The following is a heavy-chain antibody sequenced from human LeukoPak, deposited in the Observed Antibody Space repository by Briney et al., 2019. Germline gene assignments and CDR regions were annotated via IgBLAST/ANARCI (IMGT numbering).Heavy chain of an antibody. CDR2: INHSGST. CDR1: GGSFSGYY. Sequence: SETLSLTCAVYGGSFSGYYWCWIRQPPGKGLEWIGEINHSGSTNYNPSLKSRVTISVDTSKNQFSLKLSSVTAADTAVCYCARGRYYGSGSKTFDPWGQGTLVTVSS. J-gene: IGHJ5*02. D-gene: IGHD3-10*01. V-gene: IGHV4-34*01. CDR3: ARGRYYGSGSKTFDP.